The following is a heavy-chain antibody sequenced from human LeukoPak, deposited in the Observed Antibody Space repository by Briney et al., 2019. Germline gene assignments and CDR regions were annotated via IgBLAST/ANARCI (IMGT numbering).Heavy chain of an antibody. CDR3: ARGPAGVFDY. Sequence: SETLSLTCTVSGGSTSSGGNYWSWIRQHPGKGLEWIGYIYYSGTTYYNPSPKSRVTISVDTSKNQFSLRLTYVTAADTAVYYCARGPAGVFDYWGQGTLVTVSS. V-gene: IGHV4-31*03. CDR2: IYYSGTT. J-gene: IGHJ4*02. D-gene: IGHD3-10*01. CDR1: GGSTSSGGNY.